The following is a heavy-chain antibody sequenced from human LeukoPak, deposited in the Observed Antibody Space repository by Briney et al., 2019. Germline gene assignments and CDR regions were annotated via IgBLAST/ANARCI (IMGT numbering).Heavy chain of an antibody. V-gene: IGHV3-23*01. CDR2: ISGSGGST. Sequence: GGSLRLSCAASGFTFSSYAMSWVRQAPGKGLEWVSAISGSGGSTYYADSVKGRFTISRDNSKNPLYLQMNSLRAEDTAVYYCAKVYCSSTSCPGTGLWGQGALVTVSS. D-gene: IGHD2-2*01. CDR3: AKVYCSSTSCPGTGL. CDR1: GFTFSSYA. J-gene: IGHJ4*02.